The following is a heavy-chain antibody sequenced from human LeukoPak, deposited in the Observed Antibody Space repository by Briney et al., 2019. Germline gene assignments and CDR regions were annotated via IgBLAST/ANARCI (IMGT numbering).Heavy chain of an antibody. J-gene: IGHJ4*02. Sequence: SETLSLTCTVSGGSISSYYWSWIRQPPGKGLEWIGYIYYSGSTNYNPPLKSRVTISVDTSKNQFSLKLSSVTAADTAVYYCAITKGYDSSGYYYFDYWGQGTLVTVSS. CDR2: IYYSGST. CDR1: GGSISSYY. V-gene: IGHV4-59*01. CDR3: AITKGYDSSGYYYFDY. D-gene: IGHD3-22*01.